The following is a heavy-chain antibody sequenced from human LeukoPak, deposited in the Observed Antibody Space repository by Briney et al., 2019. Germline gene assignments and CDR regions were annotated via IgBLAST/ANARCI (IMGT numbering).Heavy chain of an antibody. CDR1: GYIFTHNW. CDR2: IYPGDSDT. V-gene: IGHV5-51*01. J-gene: IGHJ4*02. D-gene: IGHD3-10*01. Sequence: GESLKISCKGSGYIFTHNWIGWVRQMPGKGLEWMGIIYPGDSDTRYSPSFEGQVTISVDKSISTAYLQGSSLKASDTAMYYCARQTRDGSGSRGYSFDFWGQGTLVTVSS. CDR3: ARQTRDGSGSRGYSFDF.